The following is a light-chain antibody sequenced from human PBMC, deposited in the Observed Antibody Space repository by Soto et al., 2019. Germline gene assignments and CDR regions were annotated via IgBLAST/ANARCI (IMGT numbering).Light chain of an antibody. CDR2: EVT. Sequence: QSALSHPPSASGSPVQSVTIPCTGTSSDVGGYDHVSWYQQHPGKAPKLMIYEVTKRPAGVPDRFSGSKSGNTASLTVSGLQAEDEADYYCSSDAGNYNYVFGTGTKVTVL. V-gene: IGLV2-8*01. CDR3: SSDAGNYNYV. CDR1: SSDVGGYDH. J-gene: IGLJ1*01.